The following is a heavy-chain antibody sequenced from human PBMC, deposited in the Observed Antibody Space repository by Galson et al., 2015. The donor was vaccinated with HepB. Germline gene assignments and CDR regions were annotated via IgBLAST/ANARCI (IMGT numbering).Heavy chain of an antibody. D-gene: IGHD3/OR15-3a*01. J-gene: IGHJ3*02. CDR3: ARIFGTARANAFDI. CDR1: GFSLSTSGMC. V-gene: IGHV2-70*13. Sequence: PALVKPTQTLTLTCTFSGFSLSTSGMCVSWIRQPPGKALEWPALIDWDDDKYYSTSLKTRLTISKDTSKNQVVLTMTNMDPVDTATYYCARIFGTARANAFDIWGQGTMVTVSS. CDR2: IDWDDDK.